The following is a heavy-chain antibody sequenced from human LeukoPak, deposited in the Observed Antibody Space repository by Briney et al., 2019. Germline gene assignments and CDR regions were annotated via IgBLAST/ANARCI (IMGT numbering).Heavy chain of an antibody. Sequence: PSETLSLTCTVSGGSISSYYWSWIRQPAGKGLEWIGRFYTSGSPNYNPYLKSRVTMSVDTSKNQFSLKVSSVTAADTAVYYCARSEGSYFDSRGQGTLVTVSS. V-gene: IGHV4-4*07. J-gene: IGHJ4*02. CDR2: FYTSGSP. CDR1: GGSISSYY. CDR3: ARSEGSYFDS.